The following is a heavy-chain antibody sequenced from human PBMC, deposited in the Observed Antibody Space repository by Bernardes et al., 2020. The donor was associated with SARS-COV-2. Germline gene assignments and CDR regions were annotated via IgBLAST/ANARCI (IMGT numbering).Heavy chain of an antibody. Sequence: GGSLRLSCAASGLTVSDNYMTWVRQAPGKGLEWVALMYNGGSTYYADSVKGRFTVSRDNSKNTLYLQMDRLRAEDTAIYYCASVMATWDRGLFSNTYYFYGLDAWGQGTTVTVSS. CDR1: GLTVSDNY. V-gene: IGHV3-66*01. J-gene: IGHJ6*02. D-gene: IGHD3-16*01. CDR3: ASVMATWDRGLFSNTYYFYGLDA. CDR2: MYNGGST.